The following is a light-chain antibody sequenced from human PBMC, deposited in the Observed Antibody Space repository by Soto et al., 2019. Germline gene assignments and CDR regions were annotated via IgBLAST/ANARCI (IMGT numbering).Light chain of an antibody. CDR3: QQYYSFRLT. CDR1: QFVSNC. J-gene: IGKJ4*01. V-gene: IGKV1-5*01. Sequence: DIQMTQSPSTLSASVLDRVTITCRASQFVSNCLAWYQQKPGRAPRLLIYDASNLETGVPSRFTGSGSGTEFRLPITGLQPDDSATYYCQQYYSFRLTFGGGTRVEIK. CDR2: DAS.